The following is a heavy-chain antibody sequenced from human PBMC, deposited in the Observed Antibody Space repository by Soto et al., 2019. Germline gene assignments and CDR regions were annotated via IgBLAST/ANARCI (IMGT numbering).Heavy chain of an antibody. J-gene: IGHJ4*02. CDR3: VRGEAKGDY. Sequence: QVQLVQSGAEVKKPGASVKVSCKASGYTFTRYGFSWVRQAPGQGLEWMGWINAYNGNTNYAQKLQGRLTMTTDTSTRPAYVELRSLRCGDTAVYYCVRGEAKGDYWGQGTLGTVSS. CDR2: INAYNGNT. D-gene: IGHD3-16*01. V-gene: IGHV1-18*01. CDR1: GYTFTRYG.